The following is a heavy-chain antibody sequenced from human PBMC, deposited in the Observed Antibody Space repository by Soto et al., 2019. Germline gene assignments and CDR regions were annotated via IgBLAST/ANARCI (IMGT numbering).Heavy chain of an antibody. Sequence: GESLKISCKGSGYSFTSYWIGWVRQVPGKGLEWVSIISGSGDTPYYADSVKGRFTISRDNSRNTLYLQMSSLRAGDTALYYCAKGLEWGAYRSSSRLSYYYYMDVWGKGTTVTVSS. CDR1: GYSFTSYW. V-gene: IGHV3-23*01. D-gene: IGHD6-13*01. J-gene: IGHJ6*03. CDR2: ISGSGDTP. CDR3: AKGLEWGAYRSSSRLSYYYYMDV.